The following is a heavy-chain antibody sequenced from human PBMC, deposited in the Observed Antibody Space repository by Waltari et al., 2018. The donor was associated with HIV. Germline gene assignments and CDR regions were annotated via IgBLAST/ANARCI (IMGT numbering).Heavy chain of an antibody. V-gene: IGHV4-39*01. J-gene: IGHJ5*02. CDR2: MSYSGST. CDR1: GGSMTSSSYY. Sequence: QLQLQGSGPGLVKSSETLSLTCTVSGGSMTSSSYYWGWIRQPPGKGLEWTGSMSYSGSTYHNPSLRSRLTISVDTSKNQFSLKLTSVTAADTAVYYCARSFSGYSNYFDPWGQGTLVTVSS. CDR3: ARSFSGYSNYFDP. D-gene: IGHD4-4*01.